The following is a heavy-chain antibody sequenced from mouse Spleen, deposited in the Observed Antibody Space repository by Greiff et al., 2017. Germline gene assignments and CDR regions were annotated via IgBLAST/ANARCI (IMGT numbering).Heavy chain of an antibody. CDR1: GFTFSSYT. V-gene: IGHV5-9*04. CDR2: ISSGGGNT. J-gene: IGHJ4*01. CDR3: ARQTYYDYDEKGAMDY. D-gene: IGHD2-4*01. Sequence: DVKLVESGGGLVKPGGSLKLSCAASGFTFSSYTMSWVRQTPAKRLEWVATISSGGGNTYYPDSVKGRFTISRDNARNTLYLQMSSLRSEDTAMYYCARQTYYDYDEKGAMDYWGQGTSVTVSS.